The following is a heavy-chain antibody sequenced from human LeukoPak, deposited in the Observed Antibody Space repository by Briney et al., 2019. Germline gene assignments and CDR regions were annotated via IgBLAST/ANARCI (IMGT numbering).Heavy chain of an antibody. CDR1: GFTFSSYS. CDR3: ARDVQRYDSSGYGY. J-gene: IGHJ4*02. Sequence: PGGSLRLSCAASGFTFSSYSMNWVRQAPGKGLEWVSSISSSDSTIYYADSVKGRFTISRDNAKNSLYLQMNSLRAEDTAVYYCARDVQRYDSSGYGYWGQGTLVTVSS. V-gene: IGHV3-48*04. D-gene: IGHD3-22*01. CDR2: ISSSDSTI.